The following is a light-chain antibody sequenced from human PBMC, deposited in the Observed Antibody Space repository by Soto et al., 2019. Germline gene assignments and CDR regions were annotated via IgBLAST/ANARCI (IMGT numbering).Light chain of an antibody. Sequence: IVLTQSPATLSLWPGETAILSCRDSQTVSSYLSWYQHKPGQAPRLLIYDASKRAPGIPARFSGSGSGTDFTLTISSLEPEDFAVYYCQQRSTSITFGQGTRLEIE. CDR3: QQRSTSIT. J-gene: IGKJ5*01. CDR2: DAS. CDR1: QTVSSY. V-gene: IGKV3-11*01.